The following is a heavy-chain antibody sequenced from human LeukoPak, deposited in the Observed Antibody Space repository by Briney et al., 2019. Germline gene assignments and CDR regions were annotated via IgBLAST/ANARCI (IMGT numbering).Heavy chain of an antibody. CDR2: ITWNSGSI. V-gene: IGHV3-9*01. CDR3: AKGTGGYYGPFDS. CDR1: GFTFDGFA. D-gene: IGHD3-22*01. Sequence: GRSLRLSCAASGFTFDGFALFWVRQAPGKGLEYVSRITWNSGSIDYADSVKGRFTTSRDNAKSSLYLQMNSLRVEDTAVYYCAKGTGGYYGPFDSWGQGTVVTVSS. J-gene: IGHJ4*02.